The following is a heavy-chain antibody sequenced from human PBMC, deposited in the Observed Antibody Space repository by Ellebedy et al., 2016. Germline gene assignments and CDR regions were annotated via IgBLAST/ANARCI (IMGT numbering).Heavy chain of an antibody. CDR1: GFTFSDYY. V-gene: IGHV3-11*01. J-gene: IGHJ3*02. CDR3: ARDRGITGTTGDAFDI. Sequence: GGSLRLSXAASGFTFSDYYMSWIRQAPGKGLEWVSYISSSGSTIYYADSVKGRFTISRDNAKNSLYLQMNSLRAEDTAVYYCARDRGITGTTGDAFDIWGQGTMVTVSS. D-gene: IGHD1-7*01. CDR2: ISSSGSTI.